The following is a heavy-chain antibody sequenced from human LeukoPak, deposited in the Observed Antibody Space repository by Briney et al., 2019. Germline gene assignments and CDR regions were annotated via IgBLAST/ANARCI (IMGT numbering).Heavy chain of an antibody. D-gene: IGHD7-27*01. J-gene: IGHJ4*02. CDR1: GYTFTSYD. Sequence: ASVKVSCKASGYTFTSYDFNWVRQAPGQGPEWIGWMNPNSGTTGYAQKFQGRVTMTRDTSISTAYMDLSSLRSEDTAVYNCARAPRNWGFDYWGQGTLVTVSS. CDR3: ARAPRNWGFDY. V-gene: IGHV1-8*01. CDR2: MNPNSGTT.